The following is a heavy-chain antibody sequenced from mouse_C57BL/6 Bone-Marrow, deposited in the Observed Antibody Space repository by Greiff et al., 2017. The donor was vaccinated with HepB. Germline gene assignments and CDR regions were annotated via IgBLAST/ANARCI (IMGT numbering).Heavy chain of an antibody. CDR1: GYTFTSYW. CDR3: ASYYEYDGKAMDY. Sequence: VQLQQPGTELVKPGASVKLSCKASGYTFTSYWMHWVKQRPGQGLEWIGNINPSNGGTNYNEKVKSKATLTVDKSSSTAYMQLSSLTSEDSAVYYCASYYEYDGKAMDYWGQGTSVTVSS. J-gene: IGHJ4*01. D-gene: IGHD2-4*01. V-gene: IGHV1-53*01. CDR2: INPSNGGT.